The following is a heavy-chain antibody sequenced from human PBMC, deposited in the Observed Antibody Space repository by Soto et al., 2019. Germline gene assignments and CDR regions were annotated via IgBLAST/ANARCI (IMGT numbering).Heavy chain of an antibody. CDR1: GFTFSSYA. V-gene: IGHV3-23*01. CDR3: AKAKDSSSWYPVYFQH. J-gene: IGHJ1*01. D-gene: IGHD6-13*01. Sequence: EVQLLESGGGLVQPGGSLRLSCAASGFTFSSYAMSWVRQAPGKGLEWVSAISSSGGSTYYADSVKGRFTIASDNSKNTLYLQMNSLRAEDTAVYYCAKAKDSSSWYPVYFQHWGQGTLVTVSS. CDR2: ISSSGGST.